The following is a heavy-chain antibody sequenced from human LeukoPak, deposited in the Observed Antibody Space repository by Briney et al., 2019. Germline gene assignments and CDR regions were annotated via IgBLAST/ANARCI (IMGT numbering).Heavy chain of an antibody. V-gene: IGHV1-18*01. CDR2: ISAYNGNT. CDR1: GYTFTSYG. D-gene: IGHD6-13*01. CDR3: ARTQSSSWENYFDY. Sequence: ASVKVSCKASGYTFTSYGISWVRQAPGQGLEWMGWISAYNGNTNYAQKLQGRVTMTADTSTSTAYMELRSLRSDDTAVYYCARTQSSSWENYFDYWGQGTLVTVSS. J-gene: IGHJ4*02.